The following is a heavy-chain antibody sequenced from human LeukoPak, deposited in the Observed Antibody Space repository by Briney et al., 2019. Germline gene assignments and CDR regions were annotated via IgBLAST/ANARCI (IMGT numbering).Heavy chain of an antibody. CDR1: GGSISSSSYY. CDR2: IYYSGST. CDR3: AGDAGYMVATLGLFN. V-gene: IGHV4-39*02. Sequence: PSETLSLTCTVSGGSISSSSYYWGWIRQPPGKGLEWIGSIYYSGSTYYNPSLKSRVTISVDTSKSQFSLKLSSVTAADTAVYYCAGDAGYMVATLGLFNWGQGTLVTVSS. J-gene: IGHJ4*02. D-gene: IGHD5-12*01.